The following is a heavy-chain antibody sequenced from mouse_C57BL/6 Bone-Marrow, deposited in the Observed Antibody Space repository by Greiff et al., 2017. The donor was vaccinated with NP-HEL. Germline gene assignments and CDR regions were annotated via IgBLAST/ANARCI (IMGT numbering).Heavy chain of an antibody. CDR3: AREGGLRRRTYAMDY. Sequence: EVQRVESEGGLVQPGRSMKLSCTASGFTFSDYYMAWVRQVPEKGLEWVANINYDGSSTYYLDSLKSRFIISRDNAKNILYLQMRSLKSEDTATYYCAREGGLRRRTYAMDYWGQGTSVTVSS. CDR2: INYDGSST. D-gene: IGHD2-4*01. CDR1: GFTFSDYY. V-gene: IGHV5-16*01. J-gene: IGHJ4*01.